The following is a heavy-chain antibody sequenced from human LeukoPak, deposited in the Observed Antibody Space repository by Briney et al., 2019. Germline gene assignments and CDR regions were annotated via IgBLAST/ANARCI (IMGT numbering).Heavy chain of an antibody. CDR3: VKPNSAVAGTRYFDY. CDR1: GFTFSNYP. J-gene: IGHJ4*02. D-gene: IGHD6-19*01. CDR2: INSNGDST. Sequence: GGSLRLSCSASGFTFSNYPMHWVRQAPGKGLEYVSAINSNGDSTYSADSVKGRFTISRNNSKNTLYLQMSSPRADDTAVYFCVKPNSAVAGTRYFDYWGQGTLVTVSS. V-gene: IGHV3-64D*06.